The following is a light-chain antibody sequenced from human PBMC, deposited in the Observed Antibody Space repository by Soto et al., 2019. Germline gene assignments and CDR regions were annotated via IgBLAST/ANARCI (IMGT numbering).Light chain of an antibody. V-gene: IGKV1-5*03. Sequence: DIQMTQSPSTLSASAGDRVTITCRASQSISSWLAWYQQKPGKAPKLLIYKASSLESGVPSRFSGSGSGTEFTLTISSLQPDDFATYYCQQYHIYSLTFGGGTKV. CDR1: QSISSW. CDR2: KAS. CDR3: QQYHIYSLT. J-gene: IGKJ4*01.